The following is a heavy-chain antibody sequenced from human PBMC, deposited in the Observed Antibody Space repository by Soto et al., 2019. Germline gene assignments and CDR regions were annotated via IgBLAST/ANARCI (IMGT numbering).Heavy chain of an antibody. Sequence: PGVSLRLSCAASTLTVSLYGIQWVRQAPGKGLDWVAFISNDGGTQYYADSVKGRFSISRDNSMNTVDLHMNSLRAEDTAIYYCARDIWSGNYKWFDSWGQGTLVTVYS. CDR2: ISNDGGTQ. CDR1: TLTVSLYG. D-gene: IGHD3-3*01. J-gene: IGHJ5*01. CDR3: ARDIWSGNYKWFDS. V-gene: IGHV3-30*03.